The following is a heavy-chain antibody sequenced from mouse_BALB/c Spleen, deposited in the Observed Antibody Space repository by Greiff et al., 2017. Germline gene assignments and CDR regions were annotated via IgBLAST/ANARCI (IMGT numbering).Heavy chain of an antibody. Sequence: QVQLKESGPGLVAPSQSLSITCTVSGFSLTGYGVNWVRQPPGKGLEWLGMIWGDGSTDYNSALKSRLSISKDNSKSQVFLKMNSLQTDDTARYYCAREGYRYDVSYWGQGTLVTVSA. CDR2: IWGDGST. V-gene: IGHV2-6-7*01. CDR1: GFSLTGYG. CDR3: AREGYRYDVSY. J-gene: IGHJ3*01. D-gene: IGHD2-14*01.